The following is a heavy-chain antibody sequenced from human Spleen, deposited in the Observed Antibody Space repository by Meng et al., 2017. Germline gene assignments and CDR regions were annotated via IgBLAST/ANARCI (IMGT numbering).Heavy chain of an antibody. D-gene: IGHD3-16*02. V-gene: IGHV4-4*07. Sequence: SETLSLTCTVSGGSISSYYWSWIRQPAGKGLEWIGRIYTSGSTNYNPSLKSRVTMSVDTSKNQFSLKLSSVTAADTAVYYCARLGDYVWGSYRPSPPDYWGQGTLVTVSS. CDR3: ARLGDYVWGSYRPSPPDY. J-gene: IGHJ4*02. CDR2: IYTSGST. CDR1: GGSISSYY.